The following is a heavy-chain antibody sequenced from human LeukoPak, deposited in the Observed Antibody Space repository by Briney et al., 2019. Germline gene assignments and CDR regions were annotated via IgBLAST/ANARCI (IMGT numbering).Heavy chain of an antibody. CDR2: IAYDGRNK. V-gene: IGHV3-30-3*01. CDR3: AREDYGEHYFDY. Sequence: PGRSLRLSCAASGFTFSSYAMHWVRQAPGKGLEWVAVIAYDGRNKYYADSVKGRFTISRDNSMNTLYLQMNSLRAEDTAVYSCAREDYGEHYFDYWGQGTLVTVSS. J-gene: IGHJ4*02. D-gene: IGHD4-17*01. CDR1: GFTFSSYA.